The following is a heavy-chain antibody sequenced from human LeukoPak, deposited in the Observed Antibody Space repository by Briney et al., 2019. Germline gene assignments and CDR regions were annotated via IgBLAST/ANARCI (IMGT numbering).Heavy chain of an antibody. CDR2: ISDSGTTV. Sequence: GGSPRLSCAASGFTFSDYYMTWIRQAPGEGLQWVSYISDSGTTVEYTDSVKGRFTISRDNAKNALYLQMNSLRVEDTGIYYCARDVGSDFWGQGTLVSVSS. V-gene: IGHV3-11*04. J-gene: IGHJ4*02. CDR1: GFTFSDYY. CDR3: ARDVGSDF.